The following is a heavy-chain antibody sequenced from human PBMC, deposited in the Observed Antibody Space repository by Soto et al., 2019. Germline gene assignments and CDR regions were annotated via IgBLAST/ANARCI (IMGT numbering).Heavy chain of an antibody. CDR1: RYTFTDYY. Sequence: ASVQVSCQASRYTFTDYYMHWVRQAPGQGLGWLGWINPNSGGTNNVQKFQGWVTMTRDTSISTAYMELSRLSSDDTAVYYGARGYGSGSPDLTNYYYYGMDVWGQGTTVTVSS. CDR2: INPNSGGT. CDR3: ARGYGSGSPDLTNYYYYGMDV. V-gene: IGHV1-2*04. J-gene: IGHJ6*02. D-gene: IGHD3-10*01.